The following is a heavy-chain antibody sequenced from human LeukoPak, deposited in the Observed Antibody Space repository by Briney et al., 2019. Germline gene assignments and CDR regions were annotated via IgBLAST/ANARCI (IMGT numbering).Heavy chain of an antibody. J-gene: IGHJ4*02. CDR2: INHSGST. CDR1: GGSFSGYY. Sequence: PSETLSLTCAVYGGSFSGYYWSWIRQPPGKGLEWIGEINHSGSTNYNPPLKSRVTISVDTSKNQFSLKLSSVTAADTAVYYCARGASSDDSSGYYHFDYWGQGTLVTVSS. V-gene: IGHV4-34*01. CDR3: ARGASSDDSSGYYHFDY. D-gene: IGHD3-22*01.